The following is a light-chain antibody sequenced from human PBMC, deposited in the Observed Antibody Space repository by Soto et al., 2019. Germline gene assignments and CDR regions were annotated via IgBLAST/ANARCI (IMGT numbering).Light chain of an antibody. CDR1: SSDVGGYNY. CDR2: DVS. CDR3: SSYTRSSTRV. Sequence: QSALTQSASVSGSPGQSITISCTGTSSDVGGYNYVSWYQHHPGNAPKLLIYDVSTRPSGVSNRFSGSKSGNTASLTISGLQAEDEAHYYCSSYTRSSTRVFGTGTKVTVL. J-gene: IGLJ1*01. V-gene: IGLV2-14*03.